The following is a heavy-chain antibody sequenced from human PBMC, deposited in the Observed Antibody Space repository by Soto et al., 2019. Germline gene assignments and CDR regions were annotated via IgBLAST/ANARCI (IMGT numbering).Heavy chain of an antibody. J-gene: IGHJ4*02. CDR1: GGSISSRSYY. CDR3: ARRCISISCYIY. D-gene: IGHD2-2*02. CDR2: IYYSGST. V-gene: IGHV4-39*01. Sequence: PSETLSLTCTVSGGSISSRSYYWGWIRQPPGKGLEWIGNIYYSGSTYYNPSLKSRVTISVDTSKNQFSLNLSSVTAADTAVYYCARRCISISCYIYWGQGTLVTVSS.